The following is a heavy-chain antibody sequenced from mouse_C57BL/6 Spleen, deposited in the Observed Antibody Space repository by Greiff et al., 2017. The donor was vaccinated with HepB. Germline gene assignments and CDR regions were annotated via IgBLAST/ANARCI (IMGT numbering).Heavy chain of an antibody. V-gene: IGHV5-16*01. D-gene: IGHD4-1*02. Sequence: EVKLMESEGGLVQPGSSMKLSCTASGFTFSDYYMAWVRQVPEKGLEWVANINYDGSSTYYLDSLKSRFIISRDNAKNILYLQMSSLKSEDTATYYCARDHNWAFDYWGQGTTLTVSS. CDR2: INYDGSST. J-gene: IGHJ2*01. CDR3: ARDHNWAFDY. CDR1: GFTFSDYY.